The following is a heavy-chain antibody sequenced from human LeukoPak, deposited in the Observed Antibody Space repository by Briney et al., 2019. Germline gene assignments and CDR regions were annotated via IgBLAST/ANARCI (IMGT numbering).Heavy chain of an antibody. D-gene: IGHD1-14*01. CDR1: GFTFTSYE. V-gene: IGHV3-48*03. CDR3: AGGGPEEDYFDY. CDR2: ISSSGSTI. Sequence: PGGSLRLSCAASGFTFTSYEMNWVRQAPGKGLEWVSYISSSGSTIYYADSVKGRFTISRDSAKNSLYLQVNSLRAEDTAVYYCAGGGPEEDYFDYWGQGTLVTVSS. J-gene: IGHJ4*02.